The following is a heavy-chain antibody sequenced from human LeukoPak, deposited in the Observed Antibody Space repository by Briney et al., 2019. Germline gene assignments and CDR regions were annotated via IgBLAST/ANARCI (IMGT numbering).Heavy chain of an antibody. J-gene: IGHJ4*02. D-gene: IGHD3-22*01. V-gene: IGHV4-59*01. CDR1: GGSISSYC. CDR3: ARDLYGGSDSSGYFYPFDN. CDR2: IYYSGST. Sequence: PSETLSLTCTVSGGSISSYCWSWIRQPPGKGLEWIGYIYYSGSTNYNPSLKSRVTISVDTSKNQFSLKLSSVAAADTAVYYCARDLYGGSDSSGYFYPFDNWGQGTLVTVSS.